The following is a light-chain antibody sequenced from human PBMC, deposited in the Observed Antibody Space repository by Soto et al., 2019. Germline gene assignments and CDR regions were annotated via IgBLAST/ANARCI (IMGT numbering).Light chain of an antibody. CDR2: AAS. CDR3: QQYDTSPRT. V-gene: IGKV3-20*01. CDR1: QNLGSGY. J-gene: IGKJ1*01. Sequence: IVLTHSPGTLSLSPLYRATLSFMSSQNLGSGYLAWYQQKPGQAPRILIYAASSRATGIPDRFSGSGSGTDFSLTISRLEPEDFAVYYCQQYDTSPRTFGQGTKVDNK.